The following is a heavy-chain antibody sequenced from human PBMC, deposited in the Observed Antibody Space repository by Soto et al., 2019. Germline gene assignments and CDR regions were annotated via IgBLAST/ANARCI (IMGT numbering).Heavy chain of an antibody. CDR2: ISSSGSTI. Sequence: GGSLRLSCAASGFTFSSYEMNWVRQAPGKGLEWVSYISSSGSTIYYADSVKGRFTISRDNAKNSLYLQMNSLRAEDTAVYYCANGAAAGTEVGAFDIWGQGTMVTVSS. D-gene: IGHD6-13*01. CDR3: ANGAAAGTEVGAFDI. J-gene: IGHJ3*02. CDR1: GFTFSSYE. V-gene: IGHV3-48*03.